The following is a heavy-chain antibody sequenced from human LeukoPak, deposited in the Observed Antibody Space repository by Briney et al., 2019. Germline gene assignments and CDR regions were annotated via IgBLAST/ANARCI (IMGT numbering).Heavy chain of an antibody. CDR3: ARRTSVAGTLDY. CDR1: GGSISSSSYY. V-gene: IGHV4-39*01. D-gene: IGHD6-19*01. Sequence: SETLSLTCTVSGGSISSSSYYWGWIRQPPGKGLEWIGSIYYSGSTYYNPSLKSRVTISVDTSKNQFSLKLSSVTAADTAVYYCARRTSVAGTLDYWGQGTLVTVSS. CDR2: IYYSGST. J-gene: IGHJ4*02.